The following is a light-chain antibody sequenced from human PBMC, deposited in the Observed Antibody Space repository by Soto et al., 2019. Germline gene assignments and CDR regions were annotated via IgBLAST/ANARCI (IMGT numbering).Light chain of an antibody. V-gene: IGKV1-39*01. CDR3: HQTYSTPQT. CDR1: QTVTDY. Sequence: DIQMTQSPSSLSASVGDRVTITCRAGQTVTDYLNWYQHKPGEAPKLLIYSASTLQSGVPSRFSGSGSGTDFTLTITSLQPEDFGTYYCHQTYSTPQTFGQGTRVEIK. CDR2: SAS. J-gene: IGKJ1*01.